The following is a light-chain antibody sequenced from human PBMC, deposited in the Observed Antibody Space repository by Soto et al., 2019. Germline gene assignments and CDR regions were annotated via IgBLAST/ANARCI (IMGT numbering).Light chain of an antibody. V-gene: IGKV3-20*01. CDR2: GAS. CDR3: QQYGSSPGWT. Sequence: EIVLTQSPGTLSLSPGERATLSCRASQSVSSSYLAWYQQKPGQAPRLLIYGASSRATGIPDRFSGSGSGTDFTLPISRLQPEDFAVYYCQQYGSSPGWTFGQGTKVEIK. J-gene: IGKJ1*01. CDR1: QSVSSSY.